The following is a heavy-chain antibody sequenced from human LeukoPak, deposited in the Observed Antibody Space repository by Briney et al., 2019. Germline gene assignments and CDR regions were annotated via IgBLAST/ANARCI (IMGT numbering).Heavy chain of an antibody. CDR3: ARRKSMYSSRQGSNFDY. CDR1: VCILSSLP. D-gene: IGHD6-13*01. CDR2: ISDSGGST. Sequence: GGSLTLCRVASVCILSSLPMCWVRQAPGKGLEWVSGISDSGGSTDYADSVKGRFTISRDNSKNTLYLQLNSLRADDAAIYYCARRKSMYSSRQGSNFDYWGQGTLVTVSS. V-gene: IGHV3-23*01. J-gene: IGHJ4*02.